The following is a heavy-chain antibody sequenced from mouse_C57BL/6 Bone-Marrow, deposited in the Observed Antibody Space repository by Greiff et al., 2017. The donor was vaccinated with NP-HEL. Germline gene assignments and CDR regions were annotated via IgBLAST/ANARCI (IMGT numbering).Heavy chain of an antibody. CDR3: ARGTVYYYGSSYWYFDV. J-gene: IGHJ1*03. D-gene: IGHD1-1*01. CDR2: IYPRSGNT. CDR1: GYTFTSYG. Sequence: VQLQQSGAELARPGASVKLSCKASGYTFTSYGISWVKQRTGQGLEWIGEIYPRSGNTYYNEKFKGKATLTADKYSSTAYMELRRLTSEDSAVYFCARGTVYYYGSSYWYFDVWGTGTTVTVSS. V-gene: IGHV1-81*01.